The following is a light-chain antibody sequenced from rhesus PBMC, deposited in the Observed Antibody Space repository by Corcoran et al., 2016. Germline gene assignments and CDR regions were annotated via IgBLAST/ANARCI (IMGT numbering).Light chain of an antibody. CDR2: YAN. J-gene: IGKJ2*01. CDR1: QGISSY. V-gene: IGKV1-32*02. CDR3: QQGNSNPYS. Sequence: DIQMSQSPSSLSASVGDRVTITCRVSQGISSYLNWYQQKPGKAPKLLIYYANSLASGVPSRFSGSGYGTDFTLTISSLQPEDFATDYCQQGNSNPYSVGQGTKVEIK.